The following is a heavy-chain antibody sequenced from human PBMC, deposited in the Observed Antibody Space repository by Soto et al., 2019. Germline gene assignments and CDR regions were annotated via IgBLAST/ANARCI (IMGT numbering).Heavy chain of an antibody. J-gene: IGHJ6*04. CDR2: IIGKNVNT. Sequence: QVQLVQSGVEVKKHGASVKVSCKASGYTFISHGISWVRQAPRQGIEWRGWIIGKNVNTNYAQKLQGRVPLTTDTSTSTAFMELWLLTSDDAAVSCSARGSSSMVVVPDYGMDVWGEGTTITVAS. D-gene: IGHD2-15*01. V-gene: IGHV1-18*04. CDR1: GYTFISHG. CDR3: ARGSSSMVVVPDYGMDV.